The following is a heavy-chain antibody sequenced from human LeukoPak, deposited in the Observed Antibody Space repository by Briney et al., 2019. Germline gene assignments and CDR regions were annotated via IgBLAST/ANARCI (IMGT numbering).Heavy chain of an antibody. CDR3: ARDWDSRNDYFDP. V-gene: IGHV1-18*01. CDR1: GYTFTIYG. Sequence: GASVKVSFTASGYTFTIYGISWVRQAPGQGLEWMGWTSAHNDDTNYAETLQGRLTMTTDISTSTAYMELTSLRSDDTAVYYCARDWDSRNDYFDPWGQGTLVSVSS. CDR2: TSAHNDDT. J-gene: IGHJ4*02. D-gene: IGHD1-1*01.